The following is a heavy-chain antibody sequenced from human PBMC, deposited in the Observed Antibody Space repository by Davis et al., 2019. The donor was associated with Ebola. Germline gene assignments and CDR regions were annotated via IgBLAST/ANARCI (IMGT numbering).Heavy chain of an antibody. D-gene: IGHD4-17*01. CDR3: ARVLGDYDPHYLDC. V-gene: IGHV4-34*01. CDR2: INHSGST. Sequence: MPSETLSLTCAVYGGSFSGYYWSWIRQPPGKGLEWIGEINHSGSTNYNPSLKSRVTISVDTSKNQFSLILTSVTAADTAVYYCARVLGDYDPHYLDCWGQGTLVTVSS. J-gene: IGHJ4*02. CDR1: GGSFSGYY.